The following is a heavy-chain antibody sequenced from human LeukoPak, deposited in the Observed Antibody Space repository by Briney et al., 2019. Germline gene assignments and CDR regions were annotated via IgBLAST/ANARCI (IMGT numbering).Heavy chain of an antibody. CDR2: ISGSGGST. Sequence: GGSLRLSCAASGFTFSSYAMSWVRQAPGKGLEWVSAISGSGGSTYYADSVKGRFTISRDNSKNTLYLQMNSLRAEDTAVYYCAKVPRIQLWSHGGDYRGQGTLVTVSS. CDR1: GFTFSSYA. V-gene: IGHV3-23*01. D-gene: IGHD5-18*01. CDR3: AKVPRIQLWSHGGDY. J-gene: IGHJ4*02.